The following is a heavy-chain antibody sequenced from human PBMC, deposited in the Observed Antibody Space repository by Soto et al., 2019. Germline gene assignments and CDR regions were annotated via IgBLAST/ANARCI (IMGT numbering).Heavy chain of an antibody. CDR1: GFTFTTYS. V-gene: IGHV3-21*01. Sequence: EVHLVESGGGLVKPGGSLRLSCAASGFTFTTYSMNWVRQAPGKGLEWVSSISSSSNYIYYADSVKGRFTISRDNAKNSLYLQMNTLRAENTAVYYCASDSASYGSAFDIWGQGTMVTVSS. CDR2: ISSSSNYI. CDR3: ASDSASYGSAFDI. D-gene: IGHD5-18*01. J-gene: IGHJ3*02.